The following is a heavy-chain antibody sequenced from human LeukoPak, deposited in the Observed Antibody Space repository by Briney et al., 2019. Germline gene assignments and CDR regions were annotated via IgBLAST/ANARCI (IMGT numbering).Heavy chain of an antibody. CDR3: ARERRYSSGWYFDY. CDR1: GGSIGSGGYS. D-gene: IGHD6-19*01. Sequence: PSETLSLTCAVSGGSIGSGGYSWSWIRQPPGKGLEWIGYIYHSGSTYYNPSLKSRVTILVDRSKNQFSLKLSSVTAADTAVYYCARERRYSSGWYFDYWGQGTLVTVSS. V-gene: IGHV4-30-2*01. J-gene: IGHJ4*02. CDR2: IYHSGST.